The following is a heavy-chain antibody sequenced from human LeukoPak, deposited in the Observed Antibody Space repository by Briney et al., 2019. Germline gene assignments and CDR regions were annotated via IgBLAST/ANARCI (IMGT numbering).Heavy chain of an antibody. Sequence: ASVKVSCKASGYTFTGYYMHWVRQAPGQGLDWMGWINPDSGGTDYAQKFQGRVTMTRDTSISTAYMELSSLRSDDAAVYYCAGDKRDFDLGYDAFDMWGQGTMVTVSS. V-gene: IGHV1-2*02. CDR1: GYTFTGYY. CDR2: INPDSGGT. CDR3: AGDKRDFDLGYDAFDM. D-gene: IGHD3-3*01. J-gene: IGHJ3*02.